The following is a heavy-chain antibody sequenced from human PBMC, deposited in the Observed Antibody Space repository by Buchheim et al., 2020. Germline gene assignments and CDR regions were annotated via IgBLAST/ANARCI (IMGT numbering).Heavy chain of an antibody. Sequence: QVQLVESGGGVVQPGRSLRLSCAASGFTFSSYGMHWVRQAPGKGLEWVAVISYDGSNKYYADSVKGRFTISRDNSKNKLYLQMNSLRAEDTAVYYCAKDLGGDGYNPPYYFDYWGQGTL. CDR1: GFTFSSYG. V-gene: IGHV3-30*18. J-gene: IGHJ4*02. CDR3: AKDLGGDGYNPPYYFDY. D-gene: IGHD5-24*01. CDR2: ISYDGSNK.